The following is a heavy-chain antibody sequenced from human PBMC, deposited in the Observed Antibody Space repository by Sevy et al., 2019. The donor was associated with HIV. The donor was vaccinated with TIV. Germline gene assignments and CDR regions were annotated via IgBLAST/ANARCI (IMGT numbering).Heavy chain of an antibody. Sequence: SETLSLTCTVSGGAITSGDYYWNWIRQPPGKGLEWIGYIYPSASLFYNPSLQSRAIISQDTSKNQFSLKLSSVTAAETAVYFCARERGYTYLFMDIWGQGTPVTVSS. D-gene: IGHD5-18*01. CDR2: IYPSASL. CDR3: ARERGYTYLFMDI. J-gene: IGHJ4*02. V-gene: IGHV4-30-4*01. CDR1: GGAITSGDYY.